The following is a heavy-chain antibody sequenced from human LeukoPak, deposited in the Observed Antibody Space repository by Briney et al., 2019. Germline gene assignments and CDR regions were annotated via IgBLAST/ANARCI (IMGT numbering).Heavy chain of an antibody. CDR3: AKIYSSPDY. V-gene: IGHV3-30*18. D-gene: IGHD6-19*01. J-gene: IGHJ4*02. Sequence: GRSLRLSCAASGFTFSSYGMHWVRQAPGKGLEWVAVISYDGSNKYYADSVKGRFTISRDNSKNTLYLQMNSLRAEDTAVYYCAKIYSSPDYWGQGTLVTVSS. CDR1: GFTFSSYG. CDR2: ISYDGSNK.